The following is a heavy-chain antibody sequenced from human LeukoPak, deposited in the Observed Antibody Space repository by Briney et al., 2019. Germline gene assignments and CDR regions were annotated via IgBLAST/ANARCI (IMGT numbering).Heavy chain of an antibody. V-gene: IGHV3-23*01. Sequence: GESLRLSCAASGFTFSSYAMTWVRQAPGKGLDWVSTISGGGGSAYYADSVKGRFTISRDNSKNTLYLQMNSLRAEDTAVYYCAKDTGGVPLLDYWGQGTLVTVSS. CDR1: GFTFSSYA. J-gene: IGHJ4*02. D-gene: IGHD2-2*01. CDR2: ISGGGGSA. CDR3: AKDTGGVPLLDY.